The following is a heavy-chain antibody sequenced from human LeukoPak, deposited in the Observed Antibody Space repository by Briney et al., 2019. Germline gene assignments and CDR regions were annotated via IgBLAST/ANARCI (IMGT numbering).Heavy chain of an antibody. Sequence: GGSLRLSCAASGFTFTSYWMSRVRQAPGKGLEWVANIKQDGSEKYYVDSVKGRFTISRDNAKNSLYLQMDSLRAEDTAVYYCAREYDSSGYDTLSGFYYFDYWGQGTLVTVSS. J-gene: IGHJ4*02. V-gene: IGHV3-7*01. D-gene: IGHD3-22*01. CDR1: GFTFTSYW. CDR3: AREYDSSGYDTLSGFYYFDY. CDR2: IKQDGSEK.